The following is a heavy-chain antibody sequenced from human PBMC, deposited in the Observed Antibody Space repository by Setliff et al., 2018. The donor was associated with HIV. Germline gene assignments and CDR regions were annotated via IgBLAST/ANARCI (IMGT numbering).Heavy chain of an antibody. V-gene: IGHV4-61*01. J-gene: IGHJ6*03. D-gene: IGHD3-22*01. Sequence: PSETLSLTCSVSGDSVSSVNYYWSWIRQPPGKGLEWIGYIYYSGSTNYNPSLKSRVTISVETSKNQFSLKLSSVTAADTAVYYCARVLLKDTSGYRAYYYYYMDVWGKGTTVTVSS. CDR2: IYYSGST. CDR3: ARVLLKDTSGYRAYYYYYMDV. CDR1: GDSVSSVNYY.